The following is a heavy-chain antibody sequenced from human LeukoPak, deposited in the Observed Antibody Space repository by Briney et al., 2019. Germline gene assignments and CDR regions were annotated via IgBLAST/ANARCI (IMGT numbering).Heavy chain of an antibody. D-gene: IGHD3-9*01. CDR3: ARHVWLQPFDY. Sequence: SETLSLTCTVSGGLITNYYWSWIRQSPGKGLEWIGYISYSGITNYNPSLKSRVTISGDTPKNQFSLQLNSVTAADTAVYYCARHVWLQPFDYWGQGTLVTVSS. V-gene: IGHV4-59*08. CDR1: GGLITNYY. CDR2: ISYSGIT. J-gene: IGHJ4*02.